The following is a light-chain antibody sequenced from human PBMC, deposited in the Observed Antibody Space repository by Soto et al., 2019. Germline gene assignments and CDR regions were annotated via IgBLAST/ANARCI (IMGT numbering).Light chain of an antibody. CDR1: QTINSY. Sequence: DIQMTQSPSSLSASVGDRVTITCRASQTINSYLNWYQQKPGKAPKLLIYAASTLQSGVPSRFSGSGSGTDFTLTTSSLRPEDFATYYCQQSESTSWTFGQGTKVEVK. J-gene: IGKJ1*01. CDR2: AAS. V-gene: IGKV1-39*01. CDR3: QQSESTSWT.